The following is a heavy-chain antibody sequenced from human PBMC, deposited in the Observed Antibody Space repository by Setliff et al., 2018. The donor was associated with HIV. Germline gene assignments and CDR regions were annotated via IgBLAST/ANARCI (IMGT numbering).Heavy chain of an antibody. V-gene: IGHV3-33*07. D-gene: IGHD3-16*01. CDR1: GFTFSSYG. CDR2: IRYDGSNK. Sequence: GGSLRLSCVASGFTFSSYGMYWVRQAPGKGLEWVAVIRYDGSNKYYADSVKGRFTISRDNSKNTLFLQMDSLRVEDTALYYCAKVYYADSGYFDSWGQGTLVTVSS. J-gene: IGHJ4*02. CDR3: AKVYYADSGYFDS.